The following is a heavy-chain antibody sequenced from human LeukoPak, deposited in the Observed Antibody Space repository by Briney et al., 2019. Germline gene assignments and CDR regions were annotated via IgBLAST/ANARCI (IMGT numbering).Heavy chain of an antibody. CDR1: GGSISNYY. D-gene: IGHD3-22*01. J-gene: IGHJ5*02. CDR3: APPPYYYEANGYSVA. Sequence: KPSETLSLTCTISGGSISNYYWSWIRQPPGKGLGWIGYIYHSGNTNYNPSLKSRVTVSVDTSKDQFSLNLSSVTAADTAVYYCAPPPYYYEANGYSVAWGQGTLVTVSS. CDR2: IYHSGNT. V-gene: IGHV4-59*12.